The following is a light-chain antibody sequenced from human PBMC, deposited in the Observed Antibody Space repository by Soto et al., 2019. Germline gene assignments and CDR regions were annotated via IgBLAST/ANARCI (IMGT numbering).Light chain of an antibody. CDR3: QSFDSSLVGAL. Sequence: QPVLTQPPSVSGAPGQTVTISCTGSSSNIGAGYDVHWYRQVPGTAPKVLIYSDTNRPSGVPGRFSASKSGSSASLVITGLQAEDEADYYCQSFDSSLVGALFGGGTKLTVL. J-gene: IGLJ2*01. CDR1: SSNIGAGYD. CDR2: SDT. V-gene: IGLV1-40*01.